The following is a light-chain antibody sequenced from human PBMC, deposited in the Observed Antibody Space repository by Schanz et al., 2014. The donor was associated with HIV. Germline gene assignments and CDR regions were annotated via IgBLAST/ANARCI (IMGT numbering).Light chain of an antibody. Sequence: EIVLTQSPATLSLSPGERATLSCRASQTITNNYLAWYQQKRGQAPRLVIYGASSRATGIPDRFTGSGSGTDFTLTISRLEPEDFAVYYCQQYGSSTYTFGQGTKLEIK. CDR3: QQYGSSTYT. J-gene: IGKJ2*01. CDR1: QTITNNY. V-gene: IGKV3-20*01. CDR2: GAS.